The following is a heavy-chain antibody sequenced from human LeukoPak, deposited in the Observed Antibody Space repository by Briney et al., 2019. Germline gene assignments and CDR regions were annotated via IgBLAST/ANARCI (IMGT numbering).Heavy chain of an antibody. J-gene: IGHJ4*02. V-gene: IGHV3-7*01. Sequence: GGSLRLSCAGSGFTFINYWMTWVRQAPGKGLEWVANIKRDGSQIYYVDSVKGRLTISRDNAKNSVYLQINSLRVEDTAVYFCARIGYSSSSLDYWGQGTPVTVSS. CDR3: ARIGYSSSSLDY. D-gene: IGHD6-13*01. CDR1: GFTFINYW. CDR2: IKRDGSQI.